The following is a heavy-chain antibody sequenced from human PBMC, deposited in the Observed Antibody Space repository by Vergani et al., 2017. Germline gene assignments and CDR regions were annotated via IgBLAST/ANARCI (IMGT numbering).Heavy chain of an antibody. D-gene: IGHD4-23*01. CDR3: AKDRLAVVTDYYWYFDL. CDR1: RFIFCNYG. CDR2: IWYDGSDK. Sequence: QVQLVECGGGVVQPGGSLRLSSAASRFIFCNYGMHWVRQAPGKGLEWVALIWYDGSDKFSADSVKGRFTISRDNSKNTLYLQMNSLRAEDTAVYYCAKDRLAVVTDYYWYFDLWGRGTLVTVSS. V-gene: IGHV3-33*03. J-gene: IGHJ2*01.